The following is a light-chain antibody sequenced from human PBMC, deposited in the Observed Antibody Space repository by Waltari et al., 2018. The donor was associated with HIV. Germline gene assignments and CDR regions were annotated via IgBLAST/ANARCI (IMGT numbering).Light chain of an antibody. CDR2: EVS. Sequence: QSALTQPASVSGSPGQSITISCTGTSSDVGSYNLVSWYQQHPGKAPKRMIYEVSKRPSGVSNRCAGSKCGKTASRRSSGLQAEEEADYCCCSYAGSSTVVFGGGTKLTVL. CDR1: SSDVGSYNL. J-gene: IGLJ2*01. V-gene: IGLV2-23*02. CDR3: CSYAGSSTVV.